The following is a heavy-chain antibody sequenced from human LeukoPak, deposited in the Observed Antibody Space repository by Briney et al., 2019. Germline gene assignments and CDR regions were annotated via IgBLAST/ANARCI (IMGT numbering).Heavy chain of an antibody. V-gene: IGHV1-8*01. J-gene: IGHJ5*02. CDR3: ARVGRGITFGGVIVIPNWFDP. Sequence: ASVKVSCKASGYTFTSYDINWVRQATRQGLEWMGWMNPNSGNTGYAQKFQGRVTMTRNTSISTAYMELSSLRSEDTAVYYCARVGRGITFGGVIVIPNWFDPWGQGTLVTVSS. D-gene: IGHD3-16*02. CDR2: MNPNSGNT. CDR1: GYTFTSYD.